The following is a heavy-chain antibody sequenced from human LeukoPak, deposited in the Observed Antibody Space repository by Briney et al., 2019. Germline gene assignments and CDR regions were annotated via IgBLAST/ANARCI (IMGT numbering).Heavy chain of an antibody. Sequence: TGGSLRLSCAASEFIFSGYWMNWVRQAPGKGLEWVAHINQDGSKEYYMDSVKARFTISRDNAKNSLSLQMNSLRAEDTAVYYCVRDGGVSGYDLLDYWGQGTLVTVSS. V-gene: IGHV3-7*01. CDR3: VRDGGVSGYDLLDY. CDR1: EFIFSGYW. D-gene: IGHD5-12*01. CDR2: INQDGSKE. J-gene: IGHJ4*02.